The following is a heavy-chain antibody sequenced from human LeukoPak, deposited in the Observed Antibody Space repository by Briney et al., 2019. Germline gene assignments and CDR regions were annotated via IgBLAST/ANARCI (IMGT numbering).Heavy chain of an antibody. CDR3: ASRIAAAGTWGY. D-gene: IGHD6-13*01. J-gene: IGHJ4*02. CDR2: IYYSGST. Sequence: PSETLSLTCTVSGGSISSSSYYWGWIRQPPGKGLEWIGSIYYSGSTYYNPSLKSRVTISVDTSKNQFSLKLSSVTAADTAVYYCASRIAAAGTWGYWGQGTLVTVSS. CDR1: GGSISSSSYY. V-gene: IGHV4-39*01.